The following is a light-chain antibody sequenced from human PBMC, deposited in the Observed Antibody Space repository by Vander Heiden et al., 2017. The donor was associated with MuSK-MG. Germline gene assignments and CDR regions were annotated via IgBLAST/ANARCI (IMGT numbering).Light chain of an antibody. CDR1: QSVNSD. V-gene: IGKV3-15*01. CDR3: QQYNDWPPST. Sequence: EIVMTQSPATLSVSPGERASLSCRASQSVNSDLAWYQQKPGQAPRLLIYGASTRATGIPARFSGSGSGTEFTLTISSLQSEDFAVYYCQQYNDWPPSTFGQGTKLEMK. J-gene: IGKJ2*01. CDR2: GAS.